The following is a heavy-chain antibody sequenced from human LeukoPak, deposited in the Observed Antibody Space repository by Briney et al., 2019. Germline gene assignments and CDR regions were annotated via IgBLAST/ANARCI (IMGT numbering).Heavy chain of an antibody. V-gene: IGHV3-21*04. CDR1: GFTFSSYS. D-gene: IGHD3-22*01. Sequence: GGSLRLSCAASGFTFSSYSMNWVRQAPGKGLEWVSSISSSSSYIYYADSVKGRFTISRDNAKNSLYLQVNSLRAEDTAVYYCARVTTYYYDSSGYYPTYFDYWGQGTLVTVSS. CDR3: ARVTTYYYDSSGYYPTYFDY. J-gene: IGHJ4*02. CDR2: ISSSSSYI.